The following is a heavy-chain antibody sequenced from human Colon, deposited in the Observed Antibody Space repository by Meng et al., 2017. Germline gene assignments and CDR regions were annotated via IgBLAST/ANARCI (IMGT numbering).Heavy chain of an antibody. CDR3: ARGAITRTATALGW. CDR2: INAADGST. D-gene: IGHD6-19*01. J-gene: IGHJ4*02. Sequence: QVQFLQSGAGVKKPGASVKLSCKTSGFTFTGYTLHWVRQAPGQSLEWMGWINAADGSTKYSQKFLDRVTITRDTSASTVYMELSSLTSEDTAVYYCARGAITRTATALGWWGQGTLVTVSS. V-gene: IGHV1-3*01. CDR1: GFTFTGYT.